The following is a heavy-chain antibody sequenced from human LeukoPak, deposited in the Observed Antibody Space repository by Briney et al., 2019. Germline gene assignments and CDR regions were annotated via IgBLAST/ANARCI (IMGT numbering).Heavy chain of an antibody. J-gene: IGHJ6*02. Sequence: GGSLRLSCAASEFTFNRYDMSWVRQAPGKGLEWVSTISGSGERTYYADSVKGRFTISRDNSKNTLSLQMNSLRVEDTAVYYCARKAGHAYGMDVWDQGTTVTVSS. V-gene: IGHV3-23*01. CDR2: ISGSGERT. CDR3: ARKAGHAYGMDV. D-gene: IGHD6-19*01. CDR1: EFTFNRYD.